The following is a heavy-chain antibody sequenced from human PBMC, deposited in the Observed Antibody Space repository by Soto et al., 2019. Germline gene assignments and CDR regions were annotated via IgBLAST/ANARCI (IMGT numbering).Heavy chain of an antibody. CDR3: ARALRYCSGGSCYSHYYYGMDV. V-gene: IGHV1-69*01. D-gene: IGHD2-15*01. CDR2: IIPIFGTA. CDR1: GGTFSSYA. Sequence: QVQLVQSGAEVKKPGSSVKVSCKASGGTFSSYAISWVRQAPGQGLEWMGGIIPIFGTANYEQKFQGRVTITADESTSTAYMELSSLRAEDTAVYYCARALRYCSGGSCYSHYYYGMDVWGQGTTVTVSS. J-gene: IGHJ6*02.